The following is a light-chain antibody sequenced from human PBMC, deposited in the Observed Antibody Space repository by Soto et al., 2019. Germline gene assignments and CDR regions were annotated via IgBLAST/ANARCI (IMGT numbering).Light chain of an antibody. CDR2: EVS. CDR1: SSDVGGYNY. J-gene: IGLJ1*01. CDR3: SSYTSSSPYV. Sequence: QSALTQPASVSGSPGQSITISCTGTSSDVGGYNYVSWYQQHPGKAPKLMIYEVSNRPSGGSNRFSGSKSGNTASLTIPGLQAEDEADYYCSSYTSSSPYVFGTGTKLTVL. V-gene: IGLV2-14*01.